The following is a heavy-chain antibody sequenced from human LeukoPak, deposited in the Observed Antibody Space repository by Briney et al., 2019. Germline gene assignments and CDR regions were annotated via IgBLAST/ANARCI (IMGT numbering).Heavy chain of an antibody. D-gene: IGHD5-18*01. J-gene: IGHJ4*02. CDR3: AKGRYSYGSGNFDY. CDR2: ISGDGGST. CDR1: GFTFDDYA. Sequence: GGSLRLSCAASGFTFDDYAMHWVRQAPGKGLEWVSLISGDGGSTYYADSVKGRFTIFRDNSKNSLYLQMNSLRTEDTALYYCAKGRYSYGSGNFDYWGQGTLVTVSS. V-gene: IGHV3-43*02.